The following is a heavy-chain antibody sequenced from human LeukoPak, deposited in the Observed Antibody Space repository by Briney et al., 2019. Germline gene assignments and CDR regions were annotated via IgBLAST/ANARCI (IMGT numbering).Heavy chain of an antibody. Sequence: XYYWXWIRXXXGXGLXXIXYIYXXXSPYYNPSLKSRVTISVDTSKNQFSLKLSSVTAADTAVYYCARDRANSSGWTRTPITTYYFDYWGQGTLVTVSS. J-gene: IGHJ4*02. CDR1: XYY. CDR2: IYXXXSP. CDR3: ARDRANSSGWTRTPITTYYFDY. D-gene: IGHD6-19*01. V-gene: IGHV4-31*02.